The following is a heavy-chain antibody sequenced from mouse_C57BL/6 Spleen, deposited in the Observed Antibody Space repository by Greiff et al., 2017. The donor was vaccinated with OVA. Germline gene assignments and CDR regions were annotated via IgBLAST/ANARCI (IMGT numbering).Heavy chain of an antibody. Sequence: EVKLMESGGGLVKPGGSLKLSCAASGFTFSDYGMHWVRQAPEKGLEWVAYISSGSSTIYYADTVKGRFTISRDNAKNTLFLQMTSLRSEDTAMYYCARSDLYAMDYWSQGTSVTVSS. V-gene: IGHV5-17*01. CDR2: ISSGSSTI. J-gene: IGHJ4*01. CDR3: ARSDLYAMDY. CDR1: GFTFSDYG.